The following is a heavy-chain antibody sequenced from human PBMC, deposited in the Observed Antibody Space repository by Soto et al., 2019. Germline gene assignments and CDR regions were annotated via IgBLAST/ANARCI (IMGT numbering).Heavy chain of an antibody. CDR3: VRDDYNSSGYYYVDY. CDR1: GFTFSSYG. CDR2: IWYDGSNK. D-gene: IGHD3-22*01. V-gene: IGHV3-33*01. J-gene: IGHJ4*02. Sequence: GGSLRLSCAASGFTFSSYGMHWVRQAPGKGLEWVAVIWYDGSNKYYADSLKGRFTISRDNSKKTLYLQVNSLRAEDTAVYFCVRDDYNSSGYYYVDYWGQGTLVTVSS.